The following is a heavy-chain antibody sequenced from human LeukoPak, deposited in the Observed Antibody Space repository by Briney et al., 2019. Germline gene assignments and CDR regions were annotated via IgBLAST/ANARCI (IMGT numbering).Heavy chain of an antibody. CDR3: ARTENYIPEDCFDP. J-gene: IGHJ5*02. V-gene: IGHV4-39*01. D-gene: IGHD5-24*01. Sequence: PSETLSLTCTVSGVSISSSSYCWGWIRQPPGKGLEWIGSICYSGSTFYNPSLKGRVTLSVDTSKNQFSLELSSVTAADTALYYCARTENYIPEDCFDPWGQGTLVTVSS. CDR1: GVSISSSSYC. CDR2: ICYSGST.